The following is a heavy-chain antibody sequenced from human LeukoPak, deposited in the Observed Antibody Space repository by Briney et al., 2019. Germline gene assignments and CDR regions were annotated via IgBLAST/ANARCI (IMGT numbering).Heavy chain of an antibody. CDR2: IRYDGSNK. D-gene: IGHD3-10*01. J-gene: IGHJ6*03. V-gene: IGHV3-30*02. CDR1: GFTFSSYG. CDR3: ARIGSYGSGYYHYYYMDV. Sequence: GGSLRLSCAASGFTFSSYGMHWVRQAPGKGLEWVAFIRYDGSNKYYADSVKGRFTISRDNAKNSLYLQLNSLRADDTAVYYCARIGSYGSGYYHYYYMDVWGKGTTVTVSS.